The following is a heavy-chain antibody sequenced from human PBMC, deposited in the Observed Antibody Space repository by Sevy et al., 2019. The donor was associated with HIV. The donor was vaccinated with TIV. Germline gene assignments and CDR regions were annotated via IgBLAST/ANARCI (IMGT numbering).Heavy chain of an antibody. CDR1: GFTFSPYD. Sequence: GGSLRLSCAASGFTFSPYDMHWVRQSTIKGLEWVSGIGSAGETYYPCSVKGRFTISRENAKNSLYLQMNSLGAGDTGVYYCARVRRYCSGGKCYYYGMDVWGQGTTVTVSS. CDR2: IGSAGET. D-gene: IGHD2-15*01. J-gene: IGHJ6*02. V-gene: IGHV3-13*04. CDR3: ARVRRYCSGGKCYYYGMDV.